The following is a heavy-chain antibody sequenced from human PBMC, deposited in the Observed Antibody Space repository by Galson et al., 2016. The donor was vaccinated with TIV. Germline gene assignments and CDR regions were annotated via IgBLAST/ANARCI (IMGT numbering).Heavy chain of an antibody. Sequence: SLRLSCAASGFTVSSNYMSWVRQAPGKGLEWVSITYTDDTTYYAQSVKGRFTISRDTSKNMLYPQMNSLRAEDTAFYYCATSTRPNDLDYWGQGILVTVSS. V-gene: IGHV3-53*01. D-gene: IGHD1-1*01. J-gene: IGHJ4*02. CDR2: TYTDDTT. CDR1: GFTVSSNY. CDR3: ATSTRPNDLDY.